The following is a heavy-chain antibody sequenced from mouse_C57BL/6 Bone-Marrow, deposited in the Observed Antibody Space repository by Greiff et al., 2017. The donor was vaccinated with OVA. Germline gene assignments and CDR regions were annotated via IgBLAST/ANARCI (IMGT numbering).Heavy chain of an antibody. Sequence: EVQVVESGGGLVKPGGSLKLSCAASGFTFSSYTMSWVRQTPEKRLEWVATISGGGGNTYYPDSVKGRFTISRDNAKNTLYLQMSSLRSEDTALYYCARPLYSNYGRYFDVWGTGTTVTVSS. D-gene: IGHD2-5*01. CDR1: GFTFSSYT. V-gene: IGHV5-9*01. J-gene: IGHJ1*03. CDR3: ARPLYSNYGRYFDV. CDR2: ISGGGGNT.